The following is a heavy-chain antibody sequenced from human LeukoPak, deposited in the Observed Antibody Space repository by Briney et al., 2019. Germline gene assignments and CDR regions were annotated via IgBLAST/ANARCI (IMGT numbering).Heavy chain of an antibody. CDR3: AKDMGQSGIQLWLSFDY. J-gene: IGHJ4*02. V-gene: IGHV3-30*02. CDR2: IRYDGSNK. Sequence: PGGSLRLSCAASGFSFSDYAIYWVRQTPGKGLEWVAFIRYDGSNKIYADSVKGRFTISRDNAKNSLYLQMNSLRAEDTALYYCAKDMGQSGIQLWLSFDYWGQGSLVTVSS. D-gene: IGHD5-18*01. CDR1: GFSFSDYA.